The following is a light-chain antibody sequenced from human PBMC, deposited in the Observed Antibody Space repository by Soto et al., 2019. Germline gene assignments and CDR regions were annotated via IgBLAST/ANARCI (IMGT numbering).Light chain of an antibody. V-gene: IGLV2-14*03. Sequence: QSVLTQPASVSGSRGQSITISCTGTSSDVGAYNYVSWYQQHPGKVPKVMIFDVSSRPSGVSNRFSGSKSGNTASLTISGLQAEDEADYYCSSYTTSRNVVFGGGTKLTVL. CDR3: SSYTTSRNVV. J-gene: IGLJ2*01. CDR1: SSDVGAYNY. CDR2: DVS.